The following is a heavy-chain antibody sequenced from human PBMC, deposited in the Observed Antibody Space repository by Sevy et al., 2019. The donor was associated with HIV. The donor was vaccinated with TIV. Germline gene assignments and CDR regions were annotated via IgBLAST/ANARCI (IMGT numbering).Heavy chain of an antibody. Sequence: GGSLRLSCAASGFTFSSYAMSWVRQAPGKGLEWVSAISGSGGSTYYADSVKGRFTISRDNSRNTLYLQMNSLRAEDTAVYYCAKVAWDSSGYYIGYFDYWGQRTLVTVSS. CDR3: AKVAWDSSGYYIGYFDY. V-gene: IGHV3-23*01. CDR1: GFTFSSYA. J-gene: IGHJ4*02. CDR2: ISGSGGST. D-gene: IGHD3-22*01.